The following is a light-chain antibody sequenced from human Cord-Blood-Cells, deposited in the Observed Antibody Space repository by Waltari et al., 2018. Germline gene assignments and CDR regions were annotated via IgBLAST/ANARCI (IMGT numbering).Light chain of an antibody. V-gene: IGKV1-39*01. CDR3: QQSYSTPT. Sequence: DIQMTQSPSSLSASVGDRVTITCRASQSISSYLNWYQQKPGKAPKLLIYAASSLQSGVPSRFSGSGSGTDFTLTISSLQPEDFATYYYQQSYSTPTFGRGTKVEIK. CDR1: QSISSY. J-gene: IGKJ1*01. CDR2: AAS.